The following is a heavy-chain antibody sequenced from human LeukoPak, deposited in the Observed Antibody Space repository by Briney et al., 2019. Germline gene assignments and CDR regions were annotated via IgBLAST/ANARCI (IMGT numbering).Heavy chain of an antibody. CDR3: ARAAYCGGDCYTAGYYYGMDV. Sequence: ASVKVSCKASGYTFTGYYMHWVRQAPGQGLEWMGWINPNSGGTNYAQKFQGRVTMTRDTSISTAYMELSRLRSDDTAVYYCARAAYCGGDCYTAGYYYGMDVWGQGTTVTASS. V-gene: IGHV1-2*02. CDR2: INPNSGGT. CDR1: GYTFTGYY. J-gene: IGHJ6*02. D-gene: IGHD2-21*02.